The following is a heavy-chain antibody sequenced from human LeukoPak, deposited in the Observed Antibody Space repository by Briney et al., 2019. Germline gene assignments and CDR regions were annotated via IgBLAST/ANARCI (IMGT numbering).Heavy chain of an antibody. CDR2: IRYDGSNG. CDR3: AKGARSHVLIFDY. D-gene: IGHD3-9*01. CDR1: GFTFDTYG. V-gene: IGHV3-30*02. Sequence: GGSLRLSCAASGFTFDTYGMHWVRQAPGKGLEWVALIRYDGSNGFYLESVKGRFTISRDNSKNTLYLQMNSLRAEDTAVYYCAKGARSHVLIFDYWGQGALVTVSS. J-gene: IGHJ4*02.